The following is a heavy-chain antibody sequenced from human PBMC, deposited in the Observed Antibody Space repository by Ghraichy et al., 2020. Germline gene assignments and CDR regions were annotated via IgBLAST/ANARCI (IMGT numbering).Heavy chain of an antibody. J-gene: IGHJ4*02. Sequence: GGSLRLSCSASGFTFSSSAMLWVRQAPGKGLEYVSAISNNGGNTYYADSVKGRFTISRDNSKTTLYLQMSSLRAEDTAVYYCVKRTGNIVVDLDYWGQGTLVTVSS. D-gene: IGHD2-2*01. CDR3: VKRTGNIVVDLDY. CDR2: ISNNGGNT. CDR1: GFTFSSSA. V-gene: IGHV3-64D*09.